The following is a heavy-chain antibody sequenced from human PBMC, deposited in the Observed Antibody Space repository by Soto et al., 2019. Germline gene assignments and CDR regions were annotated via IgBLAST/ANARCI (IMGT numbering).Heavy chain of an antibody. Sequence: SETLSLTCTVSGGSIRSSVYYWGWIRHPPGNGLEWIGSFYNSGSTHYNPSLKSRVSITVDTSKNQSSLTLSYVTAADTAMYYCVTGGFGELLTYWGQGPLVTVSS. CDR2: FYNSGST. D-gene: IGHD3-10*01. CDR3: VTGGFGELLTY. CDR1: GGSIRSSVYY. J-gene: IGHJ4*02. V-gene: IGHV4-39*01.